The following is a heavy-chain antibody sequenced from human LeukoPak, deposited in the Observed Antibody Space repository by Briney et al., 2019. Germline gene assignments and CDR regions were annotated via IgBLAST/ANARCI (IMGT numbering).Heavy chain of an antibody. CDR1: GFTFSNAW. V-gene: IGHV3-15*01. D-gene: IGHD6-13*01. J-gene: IGHJ4*02. CDR2: IKSKTDGETT. CDR3: ARQQLVFDS. Sequence: GGSLRLSCAASGFTFSNAWMSRVRQAPGKGLEWVGHIKSKTDGETTDYAAPVKGRFTISRDDSKNTLYLQMNSLKTEDTAVYFCARQQLVFDSWGQGTLVTVSS.